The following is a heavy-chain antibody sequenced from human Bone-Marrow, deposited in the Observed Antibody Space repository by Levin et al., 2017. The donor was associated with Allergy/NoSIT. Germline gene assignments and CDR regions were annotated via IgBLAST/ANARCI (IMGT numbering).Heavy chain of an antibody. V-gene: IGHV3-15*01. CDR2: IKSKTDGGTT. D-gene: IGHD2-2*01. J-gene: IGHJ4*02. Sequence: LSLTCAASGFTFSNAWMSWVRQAPGKGLEWVGRIKSKTDGGTTDYAAPVKGRFTISRDDSKNTLYLQMNSLKTEDTAVYYCTTVKGDCSSTSCYHPPAYYFDYWGQGTLVTVSS. CDR1: GFTFSNAW. CDR3: TTVKGDCSSTSCYHPPAYYFDY.